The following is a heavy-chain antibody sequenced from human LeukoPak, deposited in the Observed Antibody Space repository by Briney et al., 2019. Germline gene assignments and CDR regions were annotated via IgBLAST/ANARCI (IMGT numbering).Heavy chain of an antibody. CDR2: ISSDGSST. Sequence: PGGSLRLSCAASGFTFSSYWMHWVRQPPGKGLVWVSRISSDGSSTNHADSVKGRFTISRDNAKNTLYLQMNSLRAEDTAVYYCASAPFSSSSCWGQGTLVTVSS. D-gene: IGHD2-2*01. J-gene: IGHJ4*02. V-gene: IGHV3-74*01. CDR3: ASAPFSSSSC. CDR1: GFTFSSYW.